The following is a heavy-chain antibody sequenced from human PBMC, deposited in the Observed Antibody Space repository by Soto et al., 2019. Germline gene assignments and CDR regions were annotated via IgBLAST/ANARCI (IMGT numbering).Heavy chain of an antibody. CDR2: IYPGDSDT. CDR3: ARVSPRMNYGMDS. CDR1: VYSFISYW. V-gene: IGHV5-51*01. Sequence: ESLKISCEVTVYSFISYWIGWVRQMPRKGLEWMGIIYPGDSDTRYSPSLQGQVTISADKSISNAYLQWSSLKDSDTDMYYCARVSPRMNYGMDSWGQGTTVPVSS. J-gene: IGHJ6*02.